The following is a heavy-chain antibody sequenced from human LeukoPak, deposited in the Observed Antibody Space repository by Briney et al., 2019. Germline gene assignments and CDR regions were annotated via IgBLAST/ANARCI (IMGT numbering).Heavy chain of an antibody. D-gene: IGHD6-13*01. Sequence: GGSLRLSCAASGFTFSSYWMSWVRQAPGKGLEWVANIKQDGSEKSYVDSVKGRCTISRDNAKNTLHLQINSLRAQDRTGNYVARDMVSSWFYCYYYYKDVGGKGTAVTVSS. CDR3: ARDMVSSWFYCYYYYKDV. J-gene: IGHJ6*03. CDR2: IKQDGSEK. V-gene: IGHV3-7*01. CDR1: GFTFSSYW.